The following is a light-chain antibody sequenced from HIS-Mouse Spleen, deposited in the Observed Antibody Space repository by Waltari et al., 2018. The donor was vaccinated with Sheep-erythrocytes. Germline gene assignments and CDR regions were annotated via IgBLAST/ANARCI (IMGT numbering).Light chain of an antibody. CDR2: DVS. CDR1: SSDVGGYNY. Sequence: QSALTQPRSVSRSPGQSVTISCTGTSSDVGGYNYVSWYQQHPGKAPKLMIYDVSKRPSGVPDRFSGSKSGNPASLTISGLQAEDEADYYCCSYAGSYNHVFATGTKVTVL. CDR3: CSYAGSYNHV. J-gene: IGLJ1*01. V-gene: IGLV2-11*01.